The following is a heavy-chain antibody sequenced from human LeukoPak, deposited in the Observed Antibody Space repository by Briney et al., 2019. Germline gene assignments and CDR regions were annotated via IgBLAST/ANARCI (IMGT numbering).Heavy chain of an antibody. D-gene: IGHD3-9*01. CDR1: GFTFSSYG. Sequence: GGSLRLSCAASGFTFSSYGMHWVRQAPGKGLEWVAFIRYDGSNQYYADSVKGRFTISRDNSKNTLYLQMNSLRAEDTAVYYCAKVPPILTGVFDIWGQGTMVTVSS. CDR2: IRYDGSNQ. J-gene: IGHJ3*02. V-gene: IGHV3-30*02. CDR3: AKVPPILTGVFDI.